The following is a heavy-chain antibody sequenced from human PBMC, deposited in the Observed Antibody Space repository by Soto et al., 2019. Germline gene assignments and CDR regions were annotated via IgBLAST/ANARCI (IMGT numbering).Heavy chain of an antibody. D-gene: IGHD2-8*02. V-gene: IGHV1-18*01. CDR1: GYTFTSYG. J-gene: IGHJ4*02. Sequence: QVHLVQSGAEVKKPGASVKVSCKASGYTFTSYGITWVRQAPGQGLEWKGWISAHNGNTDYAQKLQGRVIVTRDTSTSTAYMELRSLISDDPAVYYCARGRYWDYWGQGALVTVSS. CDR3: ARGRYWDY. CDR2: ISAHNGNT.